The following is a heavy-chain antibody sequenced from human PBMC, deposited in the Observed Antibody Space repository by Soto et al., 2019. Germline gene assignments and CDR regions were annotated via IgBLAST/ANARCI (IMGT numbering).Heavy chain of an antibody. D-gene: IGHD4-17*01. CDR3: ASALYGDHPPFS. CDR2: IIPIFGTA. J-gene: IGHJ4*02. CDR1: GGTFSSYA. Sequence: RASVKVSCKASGGTFSSYAISRLRQAPGQGLEWMGGIIPIFGTANYAQKFQGRVAITADESTCTAYMELSSLSSEDTAVYYCASALYGDHPPFSWGPGPLVTVYS. V-gene: IGHV1-69*13.